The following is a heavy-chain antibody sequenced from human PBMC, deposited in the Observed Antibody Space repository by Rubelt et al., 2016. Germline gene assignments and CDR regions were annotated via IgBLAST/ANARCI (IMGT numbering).Heavy chain of an antibody. J-gene: IGHJ3*01. Sequence: QEQLVQSGAEVRKPGASVSISCKPSGHNFIGYHIHWVRQAPGQGLEWMGIITSSGGSTSYARKFTGRVSLTRDTLELNSLRPEDTAVYFCAARHGTQTYGAFDRWGQGTKVTVSS. CDR2: ITSSGGST. D-gene: IGHD6-13*01. CDR3: AARHGTQTYGAFDR. CDR1: GHNFIGYH. V-gene: IGHV1-46*01.